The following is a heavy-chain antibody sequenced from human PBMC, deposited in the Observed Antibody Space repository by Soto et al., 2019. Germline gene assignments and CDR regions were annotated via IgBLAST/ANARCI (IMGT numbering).Heavy chain of an antibody. CDR1: GFTFNIYA. V-gene: IGHV3-23*01. D-gene: IGHD6-19*01. CDR3: AKVYASGWYNHSYAMDV. CDR2: ISAGGGST. Sequence: GGSLRLSCAASGFTFNIYAMSWVRQAPGKGLERVSAISAGGGSTDSADSVKGRFTISRDNSKNTLFLQMNSLRAEDTAVYYCAKVYASGWYNHSYAMDVWGQGNKVTVSS. J-gene: IGHJ6*02.